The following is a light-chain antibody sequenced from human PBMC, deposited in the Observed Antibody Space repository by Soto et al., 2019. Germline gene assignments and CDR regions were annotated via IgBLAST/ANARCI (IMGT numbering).Light chain of an antibody. Sequence: QSVLTQPPSASGTTGQRVTISCSGRSSNIGSNTVNWYQQLPGTAPKLLIYSNNQRPSGVPDRFSGSKSGTSASLAISGLQSEDEADYYCAAWDDSLNGVVFGGGIKLTVL. CDR2: SNN. J-gene: IGLJ2*01. V-gene: IGLV1-44*01. CDR1: SSNIGSNT. CDR3: AAWDDSLNGVV.